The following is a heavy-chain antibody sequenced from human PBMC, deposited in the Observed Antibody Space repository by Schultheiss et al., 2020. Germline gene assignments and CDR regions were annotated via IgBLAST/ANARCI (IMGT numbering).Heavy chain of an antibody. CDR1: GGSISSNSYY. J-gene: IGHJ5*02. D-gene: IGHD2-21*02. CDR2: IYYSGST. CDR3: ARGTVLVAATTYNWFDP. V-gene: IGHV4-39*01. Sequence: SETLSLTCTVSGGSISSNSYYWGWIRQPPGKGLEWIGSIYYSGSTYYNPSLKSRVTISVDTSKTQFSLKLTSVTAADTALYYCARGTVLVAATTYNWFDPWGQGALVTVSS.